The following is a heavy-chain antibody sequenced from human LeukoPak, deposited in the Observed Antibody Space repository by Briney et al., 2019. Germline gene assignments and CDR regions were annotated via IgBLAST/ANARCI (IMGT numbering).Heavy chain of an antibody. CDR2: IYYSGST. J-gene: IGHJ4*02. D-gene: IGHD1-1*01. Sequence: SETLSLTCTVSGGSISSYYWSWIRQPPGKGLEWIGYIYYSGSTNYNPSLKSRVTISVDTSKNQFSLKLSSVTAADTAVYYCARGGRVQKGFDYWGQGTLVTVSS. CDR3: ARGGRVQKGFDY. CDR1: GGSISSYY. V-gene: IGHV4-59*01.